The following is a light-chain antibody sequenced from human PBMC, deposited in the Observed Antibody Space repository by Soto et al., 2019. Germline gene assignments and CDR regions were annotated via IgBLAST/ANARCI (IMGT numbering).Light chain of an antibody. V-gene: IGKV3-20*01. CDR3: HQFGSSPQT. Sequence: EIVLPQSPATLSLSPGERATLSCRASQSVNSNHIAWYQQKPGQAPRLLIYGPSSRATGIPERFSGSGSGTDFTLSISRLEPEDFAVYFCHQFGSSPQTFGHGTKVDIK. J-gene: IGKJ1*01. CDR2: GPS. CDR1: QSVNSNH.